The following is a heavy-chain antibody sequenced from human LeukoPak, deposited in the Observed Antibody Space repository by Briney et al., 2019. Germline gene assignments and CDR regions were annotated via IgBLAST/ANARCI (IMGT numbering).Heavy chain of an antibody. CDR1: GFTVSSNY. CDR3: ARENGAAAAGNWFDP. D-gene: IGHD6-13*01. Sequence: QSGGSLRLSCAASGFTVSSNYMSWVRQAPGKGLEWVSVIYSGGSTYYADSVKGRFTISRDNSKNTLYLQMNSLRAEDTAVYYCARENGAAAAGNWFDPWGQGTLVTVSS. CDR2: IYSGGST. J-gene: IGHJ5*02. V-gene: IGHV3-66*01.